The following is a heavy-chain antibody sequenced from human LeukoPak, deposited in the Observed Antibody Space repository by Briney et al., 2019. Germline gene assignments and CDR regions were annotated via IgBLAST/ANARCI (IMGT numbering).Heavy chain of an antibody. CDR2: IDDSGTT. V-gene: IGHV4-59*01. J-gene: IGHJ4*02. D-gene: IGHD2-21*01. CDR3: ARVYYGGYKYFDF. CDR1: RDSISRYY. Sequence: PSETLSPTCTVSRDSISRYYWTWIRQPPGEGLEWIGYIDDSGTTNDNPSLKSRVTISVDTSKNQFSLKLSSVTAADTAVYYCARVYYGGYKYFDFWGQGTLVTVSS.